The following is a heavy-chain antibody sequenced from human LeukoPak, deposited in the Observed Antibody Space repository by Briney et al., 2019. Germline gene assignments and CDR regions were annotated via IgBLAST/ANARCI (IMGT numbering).Heavy chain of an antibody. CDR3: ARSPPLRRYFDC. D-gene: IGHD3-9*01. CDR2: ISSSSSYI. V-gene: IGHV3-21*01. CDR1: GFTFSSYS. Sequence: PGRSLRLSCAASGFTFSSYSMNWVRQAPGKGLEWVSSISSSSSYIYYADSVKGRFTISRDNAKNSLYLQMNSLRAEDTAVYYCARSPPLRRYFDCWGQGTLITVSS. J-gene: IGHJ4*02.